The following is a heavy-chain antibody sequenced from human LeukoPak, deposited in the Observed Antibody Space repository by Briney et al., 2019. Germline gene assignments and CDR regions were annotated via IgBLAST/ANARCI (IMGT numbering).Heavy chain of an antibody. D-gene: IGHD3-10*01. Sequence: GESLKISCKGSGYSFSTHWIGWVRQMPGKGLEWMGIIYPGDSDTRYSPSFQGQVTISADKSISTAYLQWSSLKASDTAMYYCASYGSGSYYLNYFDYWGQGTLVTVSS. CDR1: GYSFSTHW. V-gene: IGHV5-51*01. CDR3: ASYGSGSYYLNYFDY. J-gene: IGHJ4*02. CDR2: IYPGDSDT.